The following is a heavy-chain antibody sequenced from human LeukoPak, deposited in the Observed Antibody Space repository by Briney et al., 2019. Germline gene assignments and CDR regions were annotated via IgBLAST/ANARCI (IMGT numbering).Heavy chain of an antibody. CDR2: ISYDGSNK. CDR3: ARSGYSYGYRWDY. V-gene: IGHV3-30-3*01. J-gene: IGHJ4*02. Sequence: GGSLRLSCAASGFTVSSNYMSWVRQAPGKGLEWVAVISYDGSNKYYADSVKGRFTISRDNSKNTLYLQMNSLRAEDTAVYYCARSGYSYGYRWDYWGQGTLVTVSS. D-gene: IGHD5-18*01. CDR1: GFTVSSNY.